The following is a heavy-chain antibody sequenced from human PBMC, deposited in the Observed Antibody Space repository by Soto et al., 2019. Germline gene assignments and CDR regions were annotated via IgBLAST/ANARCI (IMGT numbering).Heavy chain of an antibody. Sequence: QVRLQESGPGLVKPSETLSLTCTVSGGSISSYYWSWIRQPPGRGLEWIGDIYYSGNTNYNPSLKSRLTISVDTSRSQFSLELKSVTAADTAVYYCARALSYHDVLTGRGGVFYFDYWGQGALVIVSS. D-gene: IGHD3-9*01. V-gene: IGHV4-59*01. J-gene: IGHJ4*02. CDR3: ARALSYHDVLTGRGGVFYFDY. CDR2: IYYSGNT. CDR1: GGSISSYY.